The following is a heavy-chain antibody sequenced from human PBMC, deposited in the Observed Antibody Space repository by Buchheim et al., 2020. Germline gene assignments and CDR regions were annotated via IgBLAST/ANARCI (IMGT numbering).Heavy chain of an antibody. CDR2: IYRSGNT. CDR3: ASILGGCSATSCYLLH. V-gene: IGHV4-4*02. CDR1: GASISSNYW. J-gene: IGHJ4*02. D-gene: IGHD2-2*01. Sequence: QVQLQESGPGLVKPSGTLSLTCAVSGASISSNYWWTWVRQPPGKGLEWIGEIYRSGNTNYNPSLKSRVLIPLDKSKKRFFLRLTSTTAADTAIYYCASILGGCSATSCYLLHGGQGTL.